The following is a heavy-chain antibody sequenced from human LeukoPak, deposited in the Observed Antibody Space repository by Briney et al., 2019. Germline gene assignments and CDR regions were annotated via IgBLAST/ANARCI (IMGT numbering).Heavy chain of an antibody. D-gene: IGHD1-26*01. CDR3: ARDLGGSLPV. Sequence: SETLSLTCTVSGGSISSYYWSWIRQPPGKGLEWIGYIYYSGSTNYNPSLKSRVTISVDTSKNQFSLKLSSVTAADMAVYHCARDLGGSLPVWGQGTTVTVSS. CDR1: GGSISSYY. V-gene: IGHV4-59*01. J-gene: IGHJ6*02. CDR2: IYYSGST.